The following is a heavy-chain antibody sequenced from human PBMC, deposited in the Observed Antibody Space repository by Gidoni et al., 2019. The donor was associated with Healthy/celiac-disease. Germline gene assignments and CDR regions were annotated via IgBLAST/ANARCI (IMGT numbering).Heavy chain of an antibody. CDR1: GYSFTSYW. CDR3: ARPGIAAIAASAFDI. Sequence: EVQLVQSGAEVKKPGESLKISCKGSGYSFTSYWIGWVRQRPGKGLEWMGIIYPGDSDTRYSPSFQGQVTISADKSISTAYLQWSSLKASDTAMYYCARPGIAAIAASAFDIWGQGTMVTVSS. J-gene: IGHJ3*02. CDR2: IYPGDSDT. D-gene: IGHD6-13*01. V-gene: IGHV5-51*01.